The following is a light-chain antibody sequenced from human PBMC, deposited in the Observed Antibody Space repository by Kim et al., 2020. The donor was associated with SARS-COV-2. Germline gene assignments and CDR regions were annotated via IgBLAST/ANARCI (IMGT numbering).Light chain of an antibody. J-gene: IGLJ2*01. CDR3: AAWDDSLSVS. Sequence: PGQTVTTACSVSTSNIGSKTVHWSQHLPGTAPKLLIYSNDQRPSRVPARFSGSKSGTSASLAISGLQSADEGDYYCAAWDDSLSVSIGGGTKLTVL. V-gene: IGLV1-44*01. CDR1: TSNIGSKT. CDR2: SND.